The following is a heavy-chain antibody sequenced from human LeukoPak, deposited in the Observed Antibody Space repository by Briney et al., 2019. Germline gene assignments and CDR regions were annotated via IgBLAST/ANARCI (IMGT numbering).Heavy chain of an antibody. CDR2: MKKDGSET. CDR3: GRHRSGSGTYFIDH. V-gene: IGHV3-7*01. J-gene: IGHJ4*02. D-gene: IGHD3-10*01. Sequence: GGSLRLSCVVSGFTFSSYSMIWVRQAPGKGLQWVANMKKDGSETNYGDSVKGRFTISRDNAKNSLYLQMNSLRAEDTAVYYCGRHRSGSGTYFIDHWGQGTLVSVSS. CDR1: GFTFSSYS.